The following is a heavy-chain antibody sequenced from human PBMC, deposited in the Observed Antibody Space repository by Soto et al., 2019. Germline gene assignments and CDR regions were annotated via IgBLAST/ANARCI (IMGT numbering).Heavy chain of an antibody. CDR2: INTDGSRI. CDR1: GFDFSNFW. D-gene: IGHD1-26*01. Sequence: EVQLVESGGGLIQPGGSLRLSCAASGFDFSNFWMHWVRQAPGKGLVWVSRINTDGSRISYADSVKGRFTISRDNAANTLYLEMHTLGAEDTAVYYCARQTGLGATNYWGQGTLVTVSS. CDR3: ARQTGLGATNY. J-gene: IGHJ4*02. V-gene: IGHV3-74*01.